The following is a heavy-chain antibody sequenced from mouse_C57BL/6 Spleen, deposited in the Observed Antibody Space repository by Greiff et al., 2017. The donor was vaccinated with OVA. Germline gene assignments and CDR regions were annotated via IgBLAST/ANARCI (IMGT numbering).Heavy chain of an antibody. J-gene: IGHJ2*01. D-gene: IGHD4-1*01. CDR1: GYTFTSYW. CDR2: IHPNSGST. Sequence: VQLQESGAELVKPGASVKLSCKASGYTFTSYWMHWVKQRPGQGLEWIGMIHPNSGSTNYNEKFKSKATLTVDKSSSTAYMQLSSLTSEDSAVYYCASLTGFDYWGQGTTLTVSS. V-gene: IGHV1-64*01. CDR3: ASLTGFDY.